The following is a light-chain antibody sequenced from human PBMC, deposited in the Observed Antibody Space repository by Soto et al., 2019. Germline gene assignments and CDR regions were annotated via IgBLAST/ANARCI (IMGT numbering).Light chain of an antibody. CDR2: AAS. V-gene: IGKV1-39*01. Sequence: DIQMTQSLSSLSASVGDRVTITCRASQSISTYLNWYQQKVGKATKLLIYAASSLQRGVPSRFSGSGSGTDFTLSISSLQPEDFATYYFQQSYSTPRTFGQGTKLEIK. CDR1: QSISTY. J-gene: IGKJ2*02. CDR3: QQSYSTPRT.